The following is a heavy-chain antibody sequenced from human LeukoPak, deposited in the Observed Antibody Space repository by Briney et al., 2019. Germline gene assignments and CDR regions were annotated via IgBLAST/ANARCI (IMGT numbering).Heavy chain of an antibody. Sequence: PSETLSLTCTVSGGSTSSYYWSWIRQSPGKGLECIGYIYYSGSTNYNPSLKSRVTISVDTSKNQFSLKLSSVTAADTAVYYCARPGGDLDYWGQGTLVTVSS. V-gene: IGHV4-59*12. CDR1: GGSTSSYY. D-gene: IGHD3-16*01. CDR2: IYYSGST. CDR3: ARPGGDLDY. J-gene: IGHJ4*02.